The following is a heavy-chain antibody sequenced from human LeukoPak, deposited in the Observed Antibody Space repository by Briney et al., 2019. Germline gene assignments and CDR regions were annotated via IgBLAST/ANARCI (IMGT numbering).Heavy chain of an antibody. V-gene: IGHV3-48*01. Sequence: PGGSLRLSCAASRFTFPTFNMNSVRQAPGKGLEWVSHISSDSTTISYADSVKGRFTISRDNAKTSLYLQMNSLKADDTAVYYCVRSYYYYMDVWGQGTTVTVSS. CDR3: VRSYYYYMDV. CDR1: RFTFPTFN. J-gene: IGHJ6*03. CDR2: ISSDSTTI.